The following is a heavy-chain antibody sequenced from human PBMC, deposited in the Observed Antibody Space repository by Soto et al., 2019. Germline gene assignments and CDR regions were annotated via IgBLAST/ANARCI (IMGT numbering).Heavy chain of an antibody. J-gene: IGHJ4*02. Sequence: SVRGRFTISRHNGKNSLSLQMNSLRDEDTAVYYCARVPYFYESSGYSSDYYYFDYWGRGTQVTVSS. CDR3: ARVPYFYESSGYSSDYYYFDY. V-gene: IGHV3-48*02. D-gene: IGHD3-22*01.